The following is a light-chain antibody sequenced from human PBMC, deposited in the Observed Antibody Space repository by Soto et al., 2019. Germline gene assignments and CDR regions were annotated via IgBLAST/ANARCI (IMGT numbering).Light chain of an antibody. J-gene: IGLJ1*01. CDR1: SSDFGGYDF. V-gene: IGLV2-14*01. Sequence: QSVLTQPASVSGSPGQSITISCTGTSSDFGGYDFVSWHQQRPGKAPKLMIYDVTNRPSGVSNRFSGSKSGNTASLTISGLQAEDEADYYSCSFTSSDTHVFGTGTKVTDL. CDR2: DVT. CDR3: CSFTSSDTHV.